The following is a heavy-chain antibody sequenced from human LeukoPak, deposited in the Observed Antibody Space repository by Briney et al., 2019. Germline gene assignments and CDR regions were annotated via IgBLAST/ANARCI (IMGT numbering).Heavy chain of an antibody. Sequence: PWASVKVSCKASGGTFSSYAISWVRQAPGQGLEWMGGITPMFGTAKYAQKFQGRVTITADESTSTAYMELSSLRSEDTAVYYCARDSSEFRSLIFHWGQGTLVTVSS. J-gene: IGHJ1*01. D-gene: IGHD3-9*01. CDR2: ITPMFGTA. V-gene: IGHV1-69*13. CDR1: GGTFSSYA. CDR3: ARDSSEFRSLIFH.